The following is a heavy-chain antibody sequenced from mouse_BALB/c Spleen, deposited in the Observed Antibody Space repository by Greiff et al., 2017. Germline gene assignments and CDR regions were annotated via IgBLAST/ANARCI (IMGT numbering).Heavy chain of an antibody. V-gene: IGHV1S29*02. CDR1: GYTFTDYN. J-gene: IGHJ3*01. CDR3: ARDYYDYDEFAY. CDR2: IYPYNGGT. Sequence: VQLQQSGPELVKPGASVKISCKASGYTFTDYNMHWVKQSHGKSLEWIGYIYPYNGGTGYNQKFKSKATLTVDNSSSTAYMELRSLTSEDSAVYYCARDYYDYDEFAYWGQGTLVTVSA. D-gene: IGHD2-4*01.